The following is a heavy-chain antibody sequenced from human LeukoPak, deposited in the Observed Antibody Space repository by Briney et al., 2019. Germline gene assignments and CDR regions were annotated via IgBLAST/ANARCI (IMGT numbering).Heavy chain of an antibody. CDR2: ISYDGSNK. V-gene: IGHV3-30*18. Sequence: GGSLRLSCAASGFTFSSYGMHWVRQVPGKGLEWVAVISYDGSNKYYADSVKGRFTISRDNSKNTLYLQMNSLRAEDTAVYYCAKQGCSGGSCYSPTWGQGTLVTVSS. CDR1: GFTFSSYG. D-gene: IGHD2-15*01. CDR3: AKQGCSGGSCYSPT. J-gene: IGHJ4*02.